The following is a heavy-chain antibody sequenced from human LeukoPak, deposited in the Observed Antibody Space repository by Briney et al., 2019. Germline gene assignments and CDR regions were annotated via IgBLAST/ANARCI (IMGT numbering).Heavy chain of an antibody. J-gene: IGHJ5*02. V-gene: IGHV4-59*01. CDR3: ASSRGAAGRHDNWFDP. Sequence: SETLSLTCTISGGSIRSYYWSRIRQPPGKGLEWIGYVFYSGSTNYSPSLKSRVTISVDTTKNQFSLNLRSVTAADTAVYYCASSRGAAGRHDNWFDPWGQGTLVTVSS. D-gene: IGHD6-13*01. CDR2: VFYSGST. CDR1: GGSIRSYY.